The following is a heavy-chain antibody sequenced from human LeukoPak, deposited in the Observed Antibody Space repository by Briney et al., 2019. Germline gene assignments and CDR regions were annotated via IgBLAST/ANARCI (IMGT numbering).Heavy chain of an antibody. CDR2: LYSGADT. V-gene: IGHV3-53*01. D-gene: IGHD3-3*02. J-gene: IGHJ2*01. Sequence: GGSLRLSCTASGFTVATNYMNWVRQPPGKGLEWVSILYSGADTYYADSVKGRVIVSRDSSKNMLFLHMNALRPEDTAVHYCARIGDHFHWYLDLWGRGTLVTVSS. CDR1: GFTVATNY. CDR3: ARIGDHFHWYLDL.